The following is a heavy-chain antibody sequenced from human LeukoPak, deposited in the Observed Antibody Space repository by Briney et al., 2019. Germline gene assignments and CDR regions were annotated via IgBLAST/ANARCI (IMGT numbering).Heavy chain of an antibody. J-gene: IGHJ3*02. CDR2: IYYSGST. CDR3: ARMPPITIFGVIYNAFDI. D-gene: IGHD3-3*01. V-gene: IGHV4-59*01. CDR1: GGSISSYY. Sequence: PSETLSLTXTVSGGSISSYYWSWIRQPPGKGLEWIGYIYYSGSTNYNPSLKSRVTISVDTSKNQFSLKLSSVAAADTAVYYCARMPPITIFGVIYNAFDIWGQGTMVTVSS.